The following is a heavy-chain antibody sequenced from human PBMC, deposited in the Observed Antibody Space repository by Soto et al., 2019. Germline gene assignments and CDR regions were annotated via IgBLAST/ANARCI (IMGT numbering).Heavy chain of an antibody. Sequence: GGSLRLSCAASGFTVSSNYMSWVRQAPGKGLEWVSVIYSGGSTYYADSVKGRLTISRDNSKNTLYLQMNSLRAEDTAVYYCARRGPSGVVVRGVVDYYYGMDVWGQGTTVTVSS. V-gene: IGHV3-53*01. CDR3: ARRGPSGVVVRGVVDYYYGMDV. J-gene: IGHJ6*02. D-gene: IGHD3-22*01. CDR1: GFTVSSNY. CDR2: IYSGGST.